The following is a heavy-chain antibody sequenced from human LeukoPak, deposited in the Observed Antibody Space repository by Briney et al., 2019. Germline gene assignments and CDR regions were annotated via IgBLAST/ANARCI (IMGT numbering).Heavy chain of an antibody. J-gene: IGHJ4*02. CDR2: IYYSGTT. CDR1: GGSISSGDYY. Sequence: SETLSLTCTVSGGSISSGDYYWSWIRQPPGKGLEWIGYIYYSGTTYYNPSLKSRVTISVDTSKNQFSLKLTSVTAADTAVYYCGRGPYGSGSYYWGQGTLVTVSS. CDR3: GRGPYGSGSYY. D-gene: IGHD3-10*01. V-gene: IGHV4-30-4*01.